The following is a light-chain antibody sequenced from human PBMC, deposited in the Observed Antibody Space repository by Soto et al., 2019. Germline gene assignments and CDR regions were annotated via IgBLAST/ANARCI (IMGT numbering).Light chain of an antibody. V-gene: IGKV3-20*01. CDR3: QQYGSSPWT. J-gene: IGKJ1*01. Sequence: EIVLTQSPGTLSLSPGERATLSCRASQSVSSSYLAWYQQKPGQAPRHLIYGASSRATGIPDRLSGSGSGPDFTLTISRLEPEDFAVYYCQQYGSSPWTFGQGTKVEIK. CDR1: QSVSSSY. CDR2: GAS.